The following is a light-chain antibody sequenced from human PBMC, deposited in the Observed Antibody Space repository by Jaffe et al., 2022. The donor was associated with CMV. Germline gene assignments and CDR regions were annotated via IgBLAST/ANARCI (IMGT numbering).Light chain of an antibody. Sequence: EVVLTQSPGTLSLSPGERATLSCRASQSVSSSYLVWYQQKPGQAPRLLIYGASSRATGIPDRFSGSGSGTDFTLTISRLEPEDFAVYHCQQYGSSQYTFGQGTKLEIK. V-gene: IGKV3-20*01. CDR1: QSVSSSY. J-gene: IGKJ2*01. CDR2: GAS. CDR3: QQYGSSQYT.